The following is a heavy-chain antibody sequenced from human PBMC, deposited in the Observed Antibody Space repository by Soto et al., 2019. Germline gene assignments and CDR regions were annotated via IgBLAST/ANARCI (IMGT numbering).Heavy chain of an antibody. J-gene: IGHJ4*02. Sequence: VASVKVSCKASGGTFSSYAISWVRQAPGQGLEWMGGIIPIFGTANYAQKFQGRVTITADKSTSTAYMELSSLRSEDTAVYYCARLYYDSSGMAGYWGQGTLVTVS. CDR1: GGTFSSYA. V-gene: IGHV1-69*06. CDR3: ARLYYDSSGMAGY. CDR2: IIPIFGTA. D-gene: IGHD3-22*01.